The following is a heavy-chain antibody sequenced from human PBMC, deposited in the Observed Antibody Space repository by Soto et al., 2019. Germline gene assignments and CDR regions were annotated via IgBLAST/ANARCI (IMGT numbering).Heavy chain of an antibody. CDR3: AKDFRSDGRYDLHP. Sequence: GGSLRLSCAASGFNFRTYAMNWVRQAPGKGLEWVALILGSGVGADYADSVKGRFIISRDNSKNTLFLQMRSLRADDTAIYYCAKDFRSDGRYDLHPWGQGTMVTASS. CDR1: GFNFRTYA. J-gene: IGHJ5*02. V-gene: IGHV3-23*01. CDR2: ILGSGVGA. D-gene: IGHD3-3*01.